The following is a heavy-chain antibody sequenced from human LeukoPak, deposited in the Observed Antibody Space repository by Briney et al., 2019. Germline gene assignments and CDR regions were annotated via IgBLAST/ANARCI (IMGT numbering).Heavy chain of an antibody. J-gene: IGHJ3*02. CDR3: GREVPIDYYDSSGYYSDAFDI. Sequence: SVKVSCKASGGTFSSYAISWVRQAPGQGLEWMGRIIPILGIANYAQKFQGRVTITADKSTSTAYMELSSLRSEDTAVYYCGREVPIDYYDSSGYYSDAFDIWGQGTMVTVSS. D-gene: IGHD3-22*01. CDR2: IIPILGIA. CDR1: GGTFSSYA. V-gene: IGHV1-69*04.